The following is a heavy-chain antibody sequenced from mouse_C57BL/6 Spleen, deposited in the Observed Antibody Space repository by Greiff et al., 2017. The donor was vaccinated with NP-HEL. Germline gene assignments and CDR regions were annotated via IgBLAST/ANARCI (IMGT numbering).Heavy chain of an antibody. J-gene: IGHJ4*01. Sequence: VQLQQSGPELVKPGASVQLSCKASGYTFTSYDINWVKQRPGQGLEWIGWIYPRDGSTKYNEKFKGKATLTVDTSSSTAYMELHRLTSDDAAVYFCARDYYGSSSRPWAMDYWGQGTSVTVSS. V-gene: IGHV1-85*01. CDR3: ARDYYGSSSRPWAMDY. CDR1: GYTFTSYD. CDR2: IYPRDGST. D-gene: IGHD1-1*01.